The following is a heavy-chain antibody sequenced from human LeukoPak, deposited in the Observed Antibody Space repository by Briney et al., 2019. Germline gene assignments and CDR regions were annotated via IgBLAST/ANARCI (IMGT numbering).Heavy chain of an antibody. CDR1: GFTFSNAW. Sequence: GGSLRLSCAASGFTFSNAWMSWVSQAPGKGLEWVGRIKSKTDGGTTDYAAPVKGRFTISRDDSKNTLYLQMNSLKTEDTAVYYCTTVDGYAEYYYYYYYMDVWGKGTTVTVSS. CDR3: TTVDGYAEYYYYYYYMDV. CDR2: IKSKTDGGTT. D-gene: IGHD3-16*01. V-gene: IGHV3-15*01. J-gene: IGHJ6*03.